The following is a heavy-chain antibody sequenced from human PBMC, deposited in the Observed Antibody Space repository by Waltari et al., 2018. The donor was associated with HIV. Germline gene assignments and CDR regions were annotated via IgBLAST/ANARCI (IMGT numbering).Heavy chain of an antibody. V-gene: IGHV4-38-2*01. Sequence: QVQLHESGPGMVKPSETLSLPCAVSGYSFSRAYSWGWLRQPPGKGLEWIGSASRSGSTYYSPSLKSRVTISLDTSKNQFSLKLNSVAAADTAVYYCGSGSRRGHSHGIDYWGQGTLVTVSS. J-gene: IGHJ4*02. CDR1: GYSFSRAYS. CDR2: ASRSGST. D-gene: IGHD5-18*01. CDR3: GSGSRRGHSHGIDY.